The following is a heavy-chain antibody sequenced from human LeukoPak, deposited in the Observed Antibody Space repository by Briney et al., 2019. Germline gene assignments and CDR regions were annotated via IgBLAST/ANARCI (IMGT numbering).Heavy chain of an antibody. CDR2: INHSGST. J-gene: IGHJ6*02. Sequence: PGGSLRLSCAASGFTVSSNYMSWVRQAPGKGLEWIGEINHSGSTNYNPSLKSRVTISVDTSKNQFSLKLSSVTAADTAVYYCARFRGYYYGMDVWGQGTTVTVSS. V-gene: IGHV4-34*01. CDR1: GFTVSSNY. CDR3: ARFRGYYYGMDV.